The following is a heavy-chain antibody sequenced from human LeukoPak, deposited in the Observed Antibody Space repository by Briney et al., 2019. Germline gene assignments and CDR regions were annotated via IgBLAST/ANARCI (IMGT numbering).Heavy chain of an antibody. V-gene: IGHV3-23*01. CDR2: ISKSGDST. CDR1: GFSFSSYA. D-gene: IGHD6-19*01. CDR3: AKDQGYSSAWYSRDGFDM. J-gene: IGHJ3*02. Sequence: GGSLRLSCAASGFSFSSYAMSWVRQAPGKGLEWVSAISKSGDSTFYADSVKGRFTISRDNSQNMLYVQMNSLRAEDTAVYYCAKDQGYSSAWYSRDGFDMWGQGTMVTVSS.